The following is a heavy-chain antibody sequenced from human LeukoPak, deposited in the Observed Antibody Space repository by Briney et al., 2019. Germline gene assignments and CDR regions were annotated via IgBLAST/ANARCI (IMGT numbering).Heavy chain of an antibody. CDR2: IVVGSGNT. CDR3: AAVGYRLQYYFDY. CDR1: GFTFTSSA. V-gene: IGHV1-58*02. Sequence: APVKVSCKASGFTFTSSAMQWVRQARGQRLEWIGWIVVGSGNTNYAQKFQERVTITRDMSTSTAYMELSSLRSEDTAVYYCAAVGYRLQYYFDYWGQGTLVTVSS. J-gene: IGHJ4*02. D-gene: IGHD4-11*01.